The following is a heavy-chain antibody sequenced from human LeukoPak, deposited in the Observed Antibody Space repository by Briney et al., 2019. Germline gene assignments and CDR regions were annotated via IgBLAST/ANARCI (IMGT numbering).Heavy chain of an antibody. J-gene: IGHJ6*02. CDR3: AKDSAAAGTLYYYYYGMDV. D-gene: IGHD6-13*01. Sequence: GGSLRLSCAASRFTFSNYWMSWVRQAPGKGLEWVANIKQDGSEKYYVDSVKGRFTISRDNAKNSLYLQMNSLRAEDTAVYYCAKDSAAAGTLYYYYYGMDVWGQGTTVTVSS. CDR2: IKQDGSEK. V-gene: IGHV3-7*05. CDR1: RFTFSNYW.